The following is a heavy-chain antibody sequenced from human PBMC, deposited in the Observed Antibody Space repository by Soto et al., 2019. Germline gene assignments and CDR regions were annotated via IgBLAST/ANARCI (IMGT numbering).Heavy chain of an antibody. V-gene: IGHV4-4*02. Sequence: AETLSLTCAVSGASVSSTYWWSGVRQPPGKGPEWIGEINHRGSANYNPSLKSRVTISVDISKSQFSLRLTSVTAADTAVYYCARYNAASATYYFDFWGQGALVTVS. D-gene: IGHD6-13*01. CDR1: GASVSSTYW. CDR3: ARYNAASATYYFDF. J-gene: IGHJ4*02. CDR2: INHRGSA.